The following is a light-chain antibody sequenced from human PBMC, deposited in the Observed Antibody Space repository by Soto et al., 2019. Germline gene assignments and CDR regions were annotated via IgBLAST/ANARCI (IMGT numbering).Light chain of an antibody. V-gene: IGKV3-11*01. CDR1: QSISSY. CDR3: QQYGGAPRT. J-gene: IGKJ1*01. Sequence: EIVLTQSPATLSLSPRDRATLSCRASQSISSYLAWYQQKPGQAPRLLIYDASKRASGIPARFSGSGSGTDFTLTISSLEPEDFAVYFCQQYGGAPRTFGQGTKVEV. CDR2: DAS.